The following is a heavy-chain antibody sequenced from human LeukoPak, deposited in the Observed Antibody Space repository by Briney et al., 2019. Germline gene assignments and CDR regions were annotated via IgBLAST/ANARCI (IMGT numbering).Heavy chain of an antibody. Sequence: GRSLRLSCAASGFTFSSYAMPWVRQAPGKGLEWVAVISYDGSNKYYADSVKGRFTISRDNSKNTLYLQMNSLRAEDTAVYFCAKRGVVIRVILVGFHKEAYYFESWGQGALVTVSS. CDR3: AKRGVVIRVILVGFHKEAYYFES. CDR1: GFTFSSYA. CDR2: ISYDGSNK. V-gene: IGHV3-30*04. D-gene: IGHD3/OR15-3a*01. J-gene: IGHJ4*02.